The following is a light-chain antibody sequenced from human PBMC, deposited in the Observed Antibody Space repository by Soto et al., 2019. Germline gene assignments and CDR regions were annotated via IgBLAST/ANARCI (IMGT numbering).Light chain of an antibody. CDR1: SSNIGAGFD. Sequence: QSVLTQPPSVSGAPGQRVTISCTGSSSNIGAGFDVHWYKQLPGTAPKLVIYGNRNRPSGVPDRFSGSKSGTSASLASTGLQAEDEADYFCQSYDSSLGGLFGGGTKLTVL. V-gene: IGLV1-40*01. CDR2: GNR. CDR3: QSYDSSLGGL. J-gene: IGLJ2*01.